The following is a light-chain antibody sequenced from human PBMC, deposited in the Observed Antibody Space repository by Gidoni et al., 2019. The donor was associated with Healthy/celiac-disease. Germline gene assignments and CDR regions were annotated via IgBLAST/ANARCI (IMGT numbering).Light chain of an antibody. CDR2: DAS. CDR3: QQRSNWPFT. V-gene: IGKV3-11*01. CDR1: QSVSSY. J-gene: IGKJ5*01. Sequence: EIVLTQSPATLSLSPGERATLSCRASQSVSSYLAWYQQKPGQAPRLLIYDASNRATGIPARFSGSGSGTDFTLTISSLEPEDFAVYYCQQRSNWPFTFRPGTRLEI.